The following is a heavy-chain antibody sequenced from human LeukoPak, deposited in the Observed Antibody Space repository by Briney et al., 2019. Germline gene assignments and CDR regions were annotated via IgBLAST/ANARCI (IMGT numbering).Heavy chain of an antibody. J-gene: IGHJ4*02. Sequence: ASVKVSCKASGYTFTGYYMHWVRQAPGQGLEWMGWINPNSGGTNYAQKFQGRVTMTRDTSISTAYMELSRLRSDDTAVYYCARALSVTGYYQGFDYWGQGTLVTVSS. CDR2: INPNSGGT. D-gene: IGHD3-9*01. V-gene: IGHV1-2*02. CDR3: ARALSVTGYYQGFDY. CDR1: GYTFTGYY.